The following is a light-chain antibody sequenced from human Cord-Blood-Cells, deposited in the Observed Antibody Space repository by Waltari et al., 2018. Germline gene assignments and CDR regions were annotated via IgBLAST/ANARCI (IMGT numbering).Light chain of an antibody. CDR1: SLRRYF. J-gene: IGLJ2*01. Sequence: SSELTQDPAVSVALGTTVRITCQGGSLRRYFDSWYQQKPGQAPVLVIYGKNNRPSGIPDRFSGSSSGNTASLTITGAQAEDEADYYCNSRDSSGNHAVFGGGTKLTVL. V-gene: IGLV3-19*01. CDR2: GKN. CDR3: NSRDSSGNHAV.